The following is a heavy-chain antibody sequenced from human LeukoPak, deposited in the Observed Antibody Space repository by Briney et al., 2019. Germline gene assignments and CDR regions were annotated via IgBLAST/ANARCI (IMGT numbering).Heavy chain of an antibody. D-gene: IGHD2-15*01. CDR2: INSDGSST. Sequence: GGSLRHSCAASGYTFSSYWMHWVRRAPGKGLVWVSRINSDGSSTIYADSVKGRFTISRDNAKNTLYLQMNSLRAEDTGVYYCARESCSGNSCYRCGYWGQGTLVTVSS. CDR3: ARESCSGNSCYRCGY. J-gene: IGHJ4*02. CDR1: GYTFSSYW. V-gene: IGHV3-74*01.